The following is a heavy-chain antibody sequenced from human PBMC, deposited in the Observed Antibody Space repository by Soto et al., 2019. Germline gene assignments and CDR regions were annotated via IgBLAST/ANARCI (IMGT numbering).Heavy chain of an antibody. Sequence: SETLSLTCTVSGGSISRYYWSWIRQPPGKGLEWIGYIYYSGSTNYNPSLKSRVTISVDTSKNQFSLKLSSVTAADTAVYYCAGHEDKPRLRYFDWLLPYYFDYWGQGTLVTVSS. V-gene: IGHV4-59*01. CDR1: GGSISRYY. CDR3: AGHEDKPRLRYFDWLLPYYFDY. D-gene: IGHD3-9*01. J-gene: IGHJ4*02. CDR2: IYYSGST.